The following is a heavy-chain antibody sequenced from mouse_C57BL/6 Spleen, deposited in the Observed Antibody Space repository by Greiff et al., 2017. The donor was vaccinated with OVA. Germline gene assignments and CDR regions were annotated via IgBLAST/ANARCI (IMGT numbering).Heavy chain of an antibody. J-gene: IGHJ3*01. D-gene: IGHD2-4*01. CDR2: IYPGDGDT. CDR3: ARSSYDSSFAY. V-gene: IGHV1-82*01. Sequence: REQSGAELVKPGASVKISCKASGYAFSSSWMNWVKQRPGTGLEWIGRIYPGDGDTNYNGKFKGKATLTADKSSSTAYMQLSSLTSEDSAVYFCARSSYDSSFAYWGQGTLVTVSA. CDR1: GYAFSSSW.